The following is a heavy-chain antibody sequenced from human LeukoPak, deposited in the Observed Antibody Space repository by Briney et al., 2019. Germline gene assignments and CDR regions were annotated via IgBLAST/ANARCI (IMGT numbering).Heavy chain of an antibody. V-gene: IGHV3-30-3*01. J-gene: IGHJ4*02. CDR2: ISYDGSNK. CDR1: GFTFSSYA. CDR3: ANSPWGIAVAGSADY. Sequence: GGSLRLSSAASGFTFSSYAMHWVRQAPGKGLEWVAVISYDGSNKYYADSVKGRFTISRDNSKNTLYLQMNSLRAEDTAVYYYANSPWGIAVAGSADYWGQGTLVTVSS. D-gene: IGHD6-19*01.